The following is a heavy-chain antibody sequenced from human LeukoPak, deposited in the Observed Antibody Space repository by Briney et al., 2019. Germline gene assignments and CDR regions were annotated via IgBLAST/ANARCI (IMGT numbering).Heavy chain of an antibody. D-gene: IGHD3-10*01. J-gene: IGHJ4*02. CDR2: MNSDSGNT. CDR1: GYSFINYD. V-gene: IGHV1-8*01. Sequence: GASVPVSCQACGYSFINYDLHWVRQAAGQGLAWMGWMNSDSGNTGYAQKFQGRVTMTRDTSISTAYMELSSLNSDDTAMYYCARSTMGDRRTNDFWGQGTLVTVSS. CDR3: ARSTMGDRRTNDF.